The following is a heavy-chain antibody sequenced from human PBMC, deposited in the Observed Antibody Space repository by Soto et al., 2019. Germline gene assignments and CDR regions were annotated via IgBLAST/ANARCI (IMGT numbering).Heavy chain of an antibody. CDR1: GFTVSGNY. J-gene: IGHJ3*02. CDR3: AKGGDYYDSSGYHSVGTFDI. V-gene: IGHV3-53*01. D-gene: IGHD3-22*01. CDR2: IYSDGST. Sequence: GGSLRLSCAASGFTVSGNYMSWVRQAPGKGLECVSVIYSDGSTYYADSVKGRFTISRDNSKNTLYLQMNSLRAEDTAMYYCAKGGDYYDSSGYHSVGTFDIWGQGTMVTVSS.